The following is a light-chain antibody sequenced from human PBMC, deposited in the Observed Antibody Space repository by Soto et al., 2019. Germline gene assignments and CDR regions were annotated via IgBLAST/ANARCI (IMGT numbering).Light chain of an antibody. CDR3: QQYGSSSYT. CDR2: GTT. Sequence: EIVLTQSPGTLSLSPGERATLSCRASQSISSSYLAWYQQKPGQAPRLLIYGTTSRATGIPDRFSGSGSGTDFTLTISRVEPEDFAVYYCQQYGSSSYTFGQGTKVEIK. J-gene: IGKJ2*01. CDR1: QSISSSY. V-gene: IGKV3-20*01.